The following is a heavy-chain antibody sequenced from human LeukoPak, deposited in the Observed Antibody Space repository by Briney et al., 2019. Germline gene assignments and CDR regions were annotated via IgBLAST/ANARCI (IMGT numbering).Heavy chain of an antibody. CDR1: GSSFTGYY. CDR2: RNHRGSS. J-gene: IGHJ4*02. V-gene: IGHV4-34*01. D-gene: IGHD6-19*01. CDR3: ARGSVSYSGAADY. Sequence: SETLSLTCSVHGSSFTGYYWSWIRQPPGKGLEWIGERNHRGSSYFNPSFESRVTISLDMSRKQFSLKLTSVTAADTAFYYCARGSVSYSGAADYRGQGTLVTVSS.